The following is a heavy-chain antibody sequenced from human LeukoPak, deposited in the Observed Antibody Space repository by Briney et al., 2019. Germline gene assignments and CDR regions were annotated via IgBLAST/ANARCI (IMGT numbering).Heavy chain of an antibody. V-gene: IGHV3-9*01. CDR3: AKAVYSYGSYFDY. D-gene: IGHD5-18*01. CDR1: GFTFDDYA. CDR2: ISWNSGSI. Sequence: GGSLRLSCAASGFTFDDYAMHWVRQAPGKGLEWVSGISWNSGSIGYADSVKGRFTISRDNAKNSLYLQMNSLRAEDTALYYCAKAVYSYGSYFDYWGQGTTVTVSS. J-gene: IGHJ4*03.